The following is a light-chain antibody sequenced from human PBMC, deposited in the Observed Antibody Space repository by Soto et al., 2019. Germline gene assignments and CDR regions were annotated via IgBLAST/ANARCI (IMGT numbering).Light chain of an antibody. Sequence: EIVLTQSPGTLSLSPGERATLSCRASQSVSNNYLAWYRQKPGQAPRLLIYGASIRATGIPVRFSGSGSGTDFTLTITRLEPEDFAVYYCQRYGASTTFGQGTKVDIK. CDR2: GAS. CDR1: QSVSNNY. V-gene: IGKV3-20*01. CDR3: QRYGASTT. J-gene: IGKJ1*01.